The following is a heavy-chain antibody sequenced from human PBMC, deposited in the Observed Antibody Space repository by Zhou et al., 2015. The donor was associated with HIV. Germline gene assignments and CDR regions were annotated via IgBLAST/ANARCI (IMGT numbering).Heavy chain of an antibody. CDR2: MNPNSGNA. J-gene: IGHJ4*02. Sequence: QVQLVQSGAEVRKPGASVKVSCKASGYVFTDYDINWVRQAPGHGLEWMGWMNPNSGNAGYAETFQGRVTMTRNTSIGTAFMELTSLRSEDTAVYYCARGVQSWLAKALGFWGQGTLVTVSS. V-gene: IGHV1-8*02. D-gene: IGHD6-19*01. CDR1: GYVFTDYD. CDR3: ARGVQSWLAKALGF.